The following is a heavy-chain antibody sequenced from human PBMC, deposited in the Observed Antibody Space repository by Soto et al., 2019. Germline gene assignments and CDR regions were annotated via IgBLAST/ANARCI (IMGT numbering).Heavy chain of an antibody. J-gene: IGHJ5*01. D-gene: IGHD3-16*01. CDR1: GDSVSSNDAT. CDR2: TYYRSKWYY. Sequence: SQTLSLPCAISGDSVSSNDATWDWIRPSPSRGLEWLGRTYYRSKWYYDYALSVKSRITINPDTSNNQLSLQLNSVTPDDTAVDYCVRLIGNSWLASWGQGTLVPVSS. CDR3: VRLIGNSWLAS. V-gene: IGHV6-1*01.